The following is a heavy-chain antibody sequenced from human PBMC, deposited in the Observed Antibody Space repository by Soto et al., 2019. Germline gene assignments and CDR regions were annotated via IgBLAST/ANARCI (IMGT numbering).Heavy chain of an antibody. J-gene: IGHJ4*02. CDR3: ARINGGSPDF. V-gene: IGHV4-4*07. D-gene: IGHD2-15*01. Sequence: PSATLSLTCTVSCGSMNSQFWRWFRQPAGKGLECIGHVHISGLTTYNPSLRSRVTLSLDPPKNQLSFKLTSVTAADTAVYYCARINGGSPDFWGQGTLVTVSS. CDR2: VHISGLT. CDR1: CGSMNSQF.